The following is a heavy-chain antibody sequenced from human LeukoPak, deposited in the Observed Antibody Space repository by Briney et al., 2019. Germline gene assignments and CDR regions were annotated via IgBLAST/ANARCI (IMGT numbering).Heavy chain of an antibody. V-gene: IGHV3-7*03. Sequence: GGSLRLSCTVSGFTFSGFWMSWSRQAPGKGLEWVASINSDGSEGYYADVVKGRFTISRDNAKNSLYLQINSLRAEDTAVYYCARSSYSSSSSVWGQGTMVTVSS. D-gene: IGHD6-6*01. CDR1: GFTFSGFW. CDR2: INSDGSEG. CDR3: ARSSYSSSSSV. J-gene: IGHJ3*01.